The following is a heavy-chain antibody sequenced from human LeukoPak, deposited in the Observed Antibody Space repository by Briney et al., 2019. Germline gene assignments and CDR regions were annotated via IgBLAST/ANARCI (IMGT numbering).Heavy chain of an antibody. V-gene: IGHV3-74*01. CDR2: INSDGASV. CDR3: ARDRPSGSNVIGEFDF. D-gene: IGHD2-21*01. J-gene: IGHJ4*02. Sequence: GGSLRLSCGASGFSFSKFWMHWVRNPPGKGLEWVSRINSDGASVTSADSVEGRFTISRDNARNTLFLQMNSLRVDDTAVYYCARDRPSGSNVIGEFDFWGQGTLVIVSS. CDR1: GFSFSKFW.